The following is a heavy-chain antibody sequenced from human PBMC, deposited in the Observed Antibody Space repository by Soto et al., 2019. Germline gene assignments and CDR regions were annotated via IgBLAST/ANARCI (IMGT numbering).Heavy chain of an antibody. Sequence: QVQLVQSGAVVKKPGSSVKVSCKASGGTFSSYAISWVRQAPGQGLEWMGGIIPIFGTANYAQKFQGRVTITADESTSTAYMELSSLRSEDTAVYYCARDGYCSGGSCYYDAFDILGQGTIVTVSS. CDR1: GGTFSSYA. CDR2: IIPIFGTA. CDR3: ARDGYCSGGSCYYDAFDI. J-gene: IGHJ3*02. V-gene: IGHV1-69*01. D-gene: IGHD2-15*01.